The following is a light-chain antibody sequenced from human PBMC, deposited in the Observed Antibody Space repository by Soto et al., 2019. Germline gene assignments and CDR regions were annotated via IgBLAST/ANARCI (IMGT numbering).Light chain of an antibody. Sequence: IVMTQSPATLSVFPGERATLSCSASQSISNNLAWLQQKPGQAPRLLIYAASTRATGVPARFSGSGSGTDFTLTISSLQPEDFAVYYCHQYNNWPPMHTFGQGTELEIK. CDR1: QSISNN. J-gene: IGKJ2*01. CDR3: HQYNNWPPMHT. V-gene: IGKV3-15*01. CDR2: AAS.